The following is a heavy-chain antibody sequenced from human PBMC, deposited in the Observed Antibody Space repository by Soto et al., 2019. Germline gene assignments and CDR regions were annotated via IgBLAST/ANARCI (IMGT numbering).Heavy chain of an antibody. J-gene: IGHJ4*02. Sequence: EVQLVESGGGLVQPGGSLRLSCAACGFSFSSYEMNWVRQAPGKGLEWVSYISSSGSTIYYADSVKGRFTISRDNAKNSLYLQMNSLRAEDTAVYYCARGDTAMVRGGFIDYWGQGTLVTVSS. D-gene: IGHD5-18*01. CDR1: GFSFSSYE. CDR2: ISSSGSTI. V-gene: IGHV3-48*03. CDR3: ARGDTAMVRGGFIDY.